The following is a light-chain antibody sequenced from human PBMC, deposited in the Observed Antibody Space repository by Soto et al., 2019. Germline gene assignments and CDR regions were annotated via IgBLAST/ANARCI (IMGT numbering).Light chain of an antibody. CDR1: PSISSW. CDR3: QQKA. CDR2: DAS. J-gene: IGKJ2*01. V-gene: IGKV1-5*01. Sequence: DIQMTQSPSTLSASVGDRVTITCRASPSISSWLAWYQQKPGKAPKLLIYDASSLESGVPSRFSGSGSGTEFTLTISSLQPDDFATYYCQQKAFGQGTKLEIK.